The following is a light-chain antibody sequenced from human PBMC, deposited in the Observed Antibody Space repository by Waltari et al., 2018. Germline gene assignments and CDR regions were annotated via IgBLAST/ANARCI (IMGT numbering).Light chain of an antibody. CDR2: DVV. Sequence: QSVLTQPASVSGSPGQSITISCTGTSSDVGGYDYVSWYQQSPAKAPKLIIYDVVKPTVGVSTRFSDSKSDNTSSLTISGLQAEDEGDYYCCSYKRGATWVFGGGTALTVL. CDR1: SSDVGGYDY. CDR3: CSYKRGATWV. J-gene: IGLJ3*02. V-gene: IGLV2-14*03.